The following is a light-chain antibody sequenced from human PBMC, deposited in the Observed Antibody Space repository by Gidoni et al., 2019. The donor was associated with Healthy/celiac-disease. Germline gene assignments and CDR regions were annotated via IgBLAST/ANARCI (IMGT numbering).Light chain of an antibody. CDR3: QQYDNLPLT. Sequence: DIKMTQSPSSLPASVADRVTITCQASHDISNYLNWYQQKPGKAPKLLIYDASNLETGVPSRFSGSGSGTDFTFTISRLQPEDIATYYCQQYDNLPLTFGGGTKVEIK. J-gene: IGKJ4*01. CDR2: DAS. V-gene: IGKV1-33*01. CDR1: HDISNY.